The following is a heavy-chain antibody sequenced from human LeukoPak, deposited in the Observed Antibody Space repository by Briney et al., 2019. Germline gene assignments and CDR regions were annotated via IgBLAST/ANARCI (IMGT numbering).Heavy chain of an antibody. J-gene: IGHJ6*02. D-gene: IGHD6-13*01. CDR1: GGSFWGYY. CDR2: IIHREHK. V-gene: IGHV4-34*12. CDR3: ARAGYSGTGGGKGMDV. Sequence: PSETLSLTCAVYGGSFWGYYWSWIRQPPGKGLELIGEIIHREHKNYTQAPKNRLTIYVDTPKNSFSLKLGSVTAADAPVYLCARAGYSGTGGGKGMDVWGQGTTVTVSS.